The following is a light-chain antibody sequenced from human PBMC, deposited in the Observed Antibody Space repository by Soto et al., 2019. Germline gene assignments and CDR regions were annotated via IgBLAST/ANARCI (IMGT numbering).Light chain of an antibody. Sequence: DIQMTQSPSTLSASVGYRVTITCRANQSISDSLNWYQHKPGKAPKLLIYKASTLKSGVPSRFSGSGSGTEFTLTISSLQPDDFATYYCQHYNSYSEAFGQGTKVDIK. V-gene: IGKV1-5*03. CDR1: QSISDS. CDR2: KAS. J-gene: IGKJ1*01. CDR3: QHYNSYSEA.